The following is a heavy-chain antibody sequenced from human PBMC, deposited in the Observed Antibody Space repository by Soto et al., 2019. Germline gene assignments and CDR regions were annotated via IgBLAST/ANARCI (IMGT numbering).Heavy chain of an antibody. Sequence: GGSLRVSWAASGFTFGGYGMSWVRQAPGKGLEWVANIKQDGSEKYYVDSVKGRFTISRDNAKNSLYLQMNSLRAEDTAVYYCARGEYQLLMGFYDYWGQGTLVTVSS. D-gene: IGHD2-2*01. CDR2: IKQDGSEK. CDR3: ARGEYQLLMGFYDY. V-gene: IGHV3-7*01. J-gene: IGHJ4*02. CDR1: GFTFGGYG.